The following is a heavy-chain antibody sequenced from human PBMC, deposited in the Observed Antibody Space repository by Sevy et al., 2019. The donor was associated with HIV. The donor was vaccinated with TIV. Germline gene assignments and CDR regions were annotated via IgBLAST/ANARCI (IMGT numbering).Heavy chain of an antibody. V-gene: IGHV3-74*01. CDR1: GFTFSSYW. CDR3: AREGDIVVVPAAKDAMDV. J-gene: IGHJ6*02. Sequence: GGTLRLSCAASGFTFSSYWMHWVRQAPGKGLVWVSRINTDGSSTSNADSVQGRFTISRDNAKNTLYLQMNSLRAEDTAVYYCAREGDIVVVPAAKDAMDVWGQGTAVTVSS. D-gene: IGHD2-2*01. CDR2: INTDGSST.